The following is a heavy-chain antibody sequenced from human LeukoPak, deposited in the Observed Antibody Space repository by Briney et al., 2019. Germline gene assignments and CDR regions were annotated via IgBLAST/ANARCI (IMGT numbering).Heavy chain of an antibody. D-gene: IGHD3-22*01. V-gene: IGHV3-23*01. J-gene: IGHJ4*02. CDR2: ISGSGGST. CDR1: GFTFSSYA. CDR3: AKEPTHPTDYYDSSGYYYNY. Sequence: PGGSLRLSCAASGFTFSSYAMSWVRQAPGKGLEWVSAISGSGGSTYYADSVKGRFTISRDNSKNTLYLQMNSLRAEDTAVYYCAKEPTHPTDYYDSSGYYYNYWGQGTLVTVSS.